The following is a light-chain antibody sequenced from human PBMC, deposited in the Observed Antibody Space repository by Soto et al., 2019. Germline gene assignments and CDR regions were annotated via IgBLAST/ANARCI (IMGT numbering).Light chain of an antibody. V-gene: IGLV2-8*01. CDR2: EVS. CDR1: SSDVGGYNY. J-gene: IGLJ2*01. Sequence: QSALTQPASVSGSPRQSTTISCTGASSDVGGYNYVSWYQQHPGKAPKLMIYEVSKRPSGVPDRFSGSKSGNTASLTVSGLQAEDEADYYCSSYAGSNNVVFGGGTKLTVL. CDR3: SSYAGSNNVV.